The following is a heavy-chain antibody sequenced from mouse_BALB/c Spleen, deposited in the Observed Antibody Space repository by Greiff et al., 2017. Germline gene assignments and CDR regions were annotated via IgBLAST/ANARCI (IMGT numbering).Heavy chain of an antibody. J-gene: IGHJ4*01. CDR3: ASVWLRNAMDY. V-gene: IGHV2-4-1*01. CDR2: IWSGGST. CDR1: GFSLTSYG. D-gene: IGHD2-2*01. Sequence: QVQLKESGPGLVQPSQSLSITCTVSGFSLTSYGVHWVRQSPGKGLEWLGVIWSGGSTDYNAAFISRLSISKDNSKSQVFFKMNSLQADDTAIYYCASVWLRNAMDYWGQGTSVTVSS.